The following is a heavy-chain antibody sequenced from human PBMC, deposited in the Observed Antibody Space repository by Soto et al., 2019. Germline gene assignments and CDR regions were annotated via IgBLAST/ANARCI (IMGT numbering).Heavy chain of an antibody. CDR1: GGSISSGGYY. CDR3: ARSQRPYCSGGSCYFYY. V-gene: IGHV4-31*03. CDR2: IYYSGST. J-gene: IGHJ4*02. Sequence: SETLSLTCTVSGGSISSGGYYWSWIRQHPGKGLEWIGYIYYSGSTYYNPSLKSRVTISVDTSKNQFSLKLSSVTAADTAVYYCARSQRPYCSGGSCYFYYWGQGTLVTVSS. D-gene: IGHD2-15*01.